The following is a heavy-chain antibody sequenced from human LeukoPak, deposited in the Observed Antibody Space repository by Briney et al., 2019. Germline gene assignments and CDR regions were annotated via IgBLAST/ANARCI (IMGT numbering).Heavy chain of an antibody. CDR1: GFTFSGYS. CDR2: ISSSSSYI. J-gene: IGHJ4*02. D-gene: IGHD3-22*01. Sequence: GGSLRLSCAASGFTFSGYSMNWVRQAPGKGLEWVSSISSSSSYIYYADSVKGRFTISRDNAKNSLYLQMNSLRAEDTAVYYCARDVDSSGYYSIIDYWGQGTLVTVSS. V-gene: IGHV3-21*01. CDR3: ARDVDSSGYYSIIDY.